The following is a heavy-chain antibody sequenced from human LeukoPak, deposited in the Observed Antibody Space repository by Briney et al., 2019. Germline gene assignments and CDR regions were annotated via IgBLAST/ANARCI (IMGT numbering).Heavy chain of an antibody. CDR1: GFTFSSYL. CDR3: VRERYRGSDY. J-gene: IGHJ4*02. CDR2: IKEDGNEK. D-gene: IGHD3-10*01. V-gene: IGHV3-7*01. Sequence: PGRSLRLSCAASGFTFSSYLMSWVRQAPGKGLEWVATIKEDGNEKYYVDSVKGRFTISRDNAKNSLYLQMNSLRVEDTAVYYCVRERYRGSDYWGQGTLVTVSS.